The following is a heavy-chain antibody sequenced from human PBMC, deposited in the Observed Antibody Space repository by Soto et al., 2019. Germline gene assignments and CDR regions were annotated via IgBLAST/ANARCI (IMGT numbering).Heavy chain of an antibody. Sequence: GASVKVSCKASGFTFTSPAVQWVRQARGQRLEWIGWIVVGSGNTNYAQKFQERVTITRDMSTSTAYMELSSLRSEDTAVYYCAADGRFWEQQLLSYYYYGMDVWGQGTTVTVSS. CDR1: GFTFTSPA. CDR3: AADGRFWEQQLLSYYYYGMDV. CDR2: IVVGSGNT. J-gene: IGHJ6*02. V-gene: IGHV1-58*01. D-gene: IGHD6-13*01.